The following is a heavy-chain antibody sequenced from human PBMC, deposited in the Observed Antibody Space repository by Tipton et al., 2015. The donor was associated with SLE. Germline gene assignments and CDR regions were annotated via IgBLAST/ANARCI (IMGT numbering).Heavy chain of an antibody. V-gene: IGHV4-61*02. CDR1: GGSISSGSYY. J-gene: IGHJ4*02. CDR2: IYTSGST. Sequence: TLSLTCTVSGGSISSGSYYWSWIRQPAGKGLECIGRIYTSGSTNYNPSLKSRVTISVDTSKNQFSLKLSSVTAADTAVYYCARVTHSSSWVPYYFDYWGQGTLVTVSS. CDR3: ARVTHSSSWVPYYFDY. D-gene: IGHD6-13*01.